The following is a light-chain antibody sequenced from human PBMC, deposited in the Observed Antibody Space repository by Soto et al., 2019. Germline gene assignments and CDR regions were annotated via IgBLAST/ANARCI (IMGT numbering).Light chain of an antibody. Sequence: EIVLTQSPGAQSLSPGERATLSGRDSQTVSDNYLAWYQQKPGQAPRLLIYGASTRATGIPDRFSGSGSGTDFTLTISRLEPEDFAVYYCQQYGGSPRVSFGGGTKVEIK. J-gene: IGKJ4*01. CDR3: QQYGGSPRVS. CDR2: GAS. V-gene: IGKV3-20*01. CDR1: QTVSDNY.